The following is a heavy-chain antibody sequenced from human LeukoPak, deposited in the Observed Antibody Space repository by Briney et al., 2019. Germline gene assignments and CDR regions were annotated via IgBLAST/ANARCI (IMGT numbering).Heavy chain of an antibody. V-gene: IGHV3-23*01. CDR1: GFTFSGSA. CDR3: AKVTYGSGTYGAFDY. J-gene: IGHJ4*02. D-gene: IGHD3-10*01. CDR2: ISGSGDNT. Sequence: GGSLRLSCAASGFTFSGSAMHWVRQAPGKGLEWVSTISGSGDNTYYADSVKGRFTISRDNSKNTLYLQMNSLRAEDTAVYYCAKVTYGSGTYGAFDYWGQGTLVTVSS.